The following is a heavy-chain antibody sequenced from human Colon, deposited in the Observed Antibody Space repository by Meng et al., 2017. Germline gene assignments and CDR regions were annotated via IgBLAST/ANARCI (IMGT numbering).Heavy chain of an antibody. Sequence: SETLSLTCTVSGDSINSYYWSWIRQPPGKGLEWIGFIHYSGNSNYNPALKSRVTMTLDTSKNQFSLKLSSVTAADTAVYYCATTTISSRPAYYGIDFWGQGTTVTVSS. D-gene: IGHD6-6*01. CDR1: GDSINSYY. CDR2: IHYSGNS. CDR3: ATTTISSRPAYYGIDF. J-gene: IGHJ6*02. V-gene: IGHV4-59*01.